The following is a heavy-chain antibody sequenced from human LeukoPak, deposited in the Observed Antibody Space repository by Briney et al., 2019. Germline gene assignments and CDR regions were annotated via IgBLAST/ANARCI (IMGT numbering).Heavy chain of an antibody. J-gene: IGHJ5*02. D-gene: IGHD6-6*01. V-gene: IGHV3-74*01. Sequence: GGSLRLSCTASGFSFSGHWMHWARQLPGKGLVWVSRISPTGSTTSYADSVKGRFTVSRDNAKNTLYLQVNNLRAEDTAVYYCARGPNSNWSGLDLWGQGTLLTVSS. CDR1: GFSFSGHW. CDR3: ARGPNSNWSGLDL. CDR2: ISPTGSTT.